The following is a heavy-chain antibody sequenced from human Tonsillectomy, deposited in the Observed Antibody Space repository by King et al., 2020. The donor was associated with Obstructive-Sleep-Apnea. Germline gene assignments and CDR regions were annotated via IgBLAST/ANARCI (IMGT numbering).Heavy chain of an antibody. D-gene: IGHD5-24*01. CDR2: ITGSGVAT. V-gene: IGHV3-23*04. CDR1: GFSFASHA. Sequence: EVQLVESGGDLVQPGGSLRLSCAASGFSFASHAMTWVRQTPGKGLQWVSAITGSGVATYYADSVKGRVTITRDNSNNILYLQLNSLRVEDTAVYFCARRLIYQSSSGIFDPWGPGTLVTVSS. J-gene: IGHJ5*02. CDR3: ARRLIYQSSSGIFDP.